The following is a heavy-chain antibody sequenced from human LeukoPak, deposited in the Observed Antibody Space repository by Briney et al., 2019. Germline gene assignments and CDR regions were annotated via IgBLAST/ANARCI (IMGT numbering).Heavy chain of an antibody. CDR1: GFSVSGSA. CDR3: TAHLLYCNTTDCAPRGFDP. J-gene: IGHJ5*02. Sequence: GRSLRLSCAASGFSVSGSAIHWVRQTSGKGLEWIGRIRSQADSYATAYSVSVKGRFSISRDDSKNTAYLQMNSLRAEDTAVYYCTAHLLYCNTTDCAPRGFDPWGQGTLVTVSS. V-gene: IGHV3-73*01. CDR2: IRSQADSYAT. D-gene: IGHD2/OR15-2a*01.